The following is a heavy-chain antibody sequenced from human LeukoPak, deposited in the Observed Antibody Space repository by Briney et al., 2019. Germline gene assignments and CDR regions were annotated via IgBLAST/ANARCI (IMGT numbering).Heavy chain of an antibody. Sequence: SVKVSCKTYGDTFSTYSINWVRQAPGQGLKWMGKITTIFGLVHNARKFQGRVTIPADNSTRTAYMELSGLRFDETAVYYCARDEGDPWDWFARWGQGTLVTVSS. J-gene: IGHJ5*02. CDR3: ARDEGDPWDWFAR. D-gene: IGHD2-21*02. CDR2: ITTIFGLV. CDR1: GDTFSTYS. V-gene: IGHV1-69*04.